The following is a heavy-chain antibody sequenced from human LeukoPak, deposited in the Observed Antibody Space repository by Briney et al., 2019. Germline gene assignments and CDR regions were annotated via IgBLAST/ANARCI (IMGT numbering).Heavy chain of an antibody. CDR3: ARVGGWSYFDY. V-gene: IGHV3-7*01. CDR1: GFTFSSYW. CDR2: IKQDGSDK. Sequence: AGGSLRLSCAASGFTFSSYWMSWVRQAPGKGPEWVAHIKQDGSDKYYVDSVRGRFTISRDNAKNSLYLQMNSLRAEDTAVYYCARVGGWSYFDYWGQGTLVTVSS. D-gene: IGHD6-19*01. J-gene: IGHJ4*02.